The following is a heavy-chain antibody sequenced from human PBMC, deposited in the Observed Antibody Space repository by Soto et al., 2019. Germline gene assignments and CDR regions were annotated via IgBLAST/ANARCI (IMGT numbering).Heavy chain of an antibody. CDR1: GGTFSRYA. D-gene: IGHD4-17*01. CDR2: FIPIYGTR. Sequence: QVQLVHSGAEVKKPGSSVKVSCKASGGTFSRYAISWVRRAPGQGLEWIGGFIPIYGTRNYAQKFQGRVTITADESTSTAYMELSSLRSEDTAVYYCVRAERPYGDYDNYYYAMDVWDQGTSVTVSS. V-gene: IGHV1-69*01. J-gene: IGHJ6*02. CDR3: VRAERPYGDYDNYYYAMDV.